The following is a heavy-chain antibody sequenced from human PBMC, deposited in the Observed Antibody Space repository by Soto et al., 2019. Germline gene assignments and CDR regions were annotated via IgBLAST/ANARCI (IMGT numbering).Heavy chain of an antibody. CDR1: GYTFTTYW. D-gene: IGHD3-22*01. CDR2: INPGDSYT. CDR3: ARLYYYDSSGDY. J-gene: IGHJ4*02. V-gene: IGHV5-10-1*01. Sequence: GESLKISCKSSGYTFTTYWITWVRQMPGKGLEWMGRINPGDSYTNYSPSFQGHVTISADKSISTAYLQWSSPKASDTAMYYCARLYYYDSSGDYWGQGTLVTVSS.